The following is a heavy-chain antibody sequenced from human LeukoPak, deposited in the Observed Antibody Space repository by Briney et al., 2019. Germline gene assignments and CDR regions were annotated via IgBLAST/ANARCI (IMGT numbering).Heavy chain of an antibody. CDR2: MYYSGSA. J-gene: IGHJ3*02. CDR1: GGSVSSRTYY. Sequence: SETLSLTCTVSGGSVSSRTYYWGWIRQPPGKGLEWIGSMYYSGSAYHNPSLKSRVTISVDTSKNQFSLKLSSVTAADTAVYYCASPDLSLVGDHDAFDIWGQGTMVTVSS. D-gene: IGHD1-26*01. CDR3: ASPDLSLVGDHDAFDI. V-gene: IGHV4-39*01.